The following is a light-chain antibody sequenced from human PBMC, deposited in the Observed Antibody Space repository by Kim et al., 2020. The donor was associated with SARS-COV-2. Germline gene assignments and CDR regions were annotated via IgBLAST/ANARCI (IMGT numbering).Light chain of an antibody. V-gene: IGKV1-39*01. J-gene: IGKJ1*01. CDR1: QSIRNY. Sequence: ASVRDRGANTCRASQSIRNYLNWYQQKPGKAPKLLIYAASTLQSGVPSRFSGSGSGTDFTLTINSLQPEDFASYYCQQSYNTPWTFGQGTKVDIK. CDR2: AAS. CDR3: QQSYNTPWT.